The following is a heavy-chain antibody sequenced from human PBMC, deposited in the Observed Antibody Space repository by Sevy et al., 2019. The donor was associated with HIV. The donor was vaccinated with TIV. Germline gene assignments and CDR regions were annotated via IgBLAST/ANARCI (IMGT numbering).Heavy chain of an antibody. CDR2: ISSSSSTI. Sequence: GGSLRLSCAASGFTFSRYSLNWVRQAPGKGLEWVSYISSSSSTIYYADSVKGRFTISRDNAKNSLYLQMNSLRDEDTAVYYCARIPQDFWSGYSYCFDYWGQGTLVTVSS. D-gene: IGHD3-3*01. V-gene: IGHV3-48*02. J-gene: IGHJ4*02. CDR1: GFTFSRYS. CDR3: ARIPQDFWSGYSYCFDY.